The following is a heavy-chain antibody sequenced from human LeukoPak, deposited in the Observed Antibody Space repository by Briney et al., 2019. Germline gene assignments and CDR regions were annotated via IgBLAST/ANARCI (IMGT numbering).Heavy chain of an antibody. J-gene: IGHJ4*02. V-gene: IGHV3-7*01. D-gene: IGHD2-8*01. CDR3: ARAGVTWGYDY. CDR1: GFTFNTYW. Sequence: GGSPRLSCAASGFTFNTYWVSWVRQAPGKGLEWVANIKPDGSEKYYVDSVQGRFTISRDNAKNSLYLQMNSLRAEDTALYYCARAGVTWGYDYWGQGTLVAVSS. CDR2: IKPDGSEK.